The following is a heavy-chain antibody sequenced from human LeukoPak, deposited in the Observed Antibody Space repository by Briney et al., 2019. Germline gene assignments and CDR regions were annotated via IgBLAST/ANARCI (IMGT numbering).Heavy chain of an antibody. CDR2: IGKAGDT. V-gene: IGHV3-13*01. D-gene: IGHD5-12*01. CDR1: GFTFSSYD. Sequence: PGGSLRLSCTASGFTFSSYDMHWVRQVPGEGLEWVSGIGKAGDTHYPGSVKGRFTISRENGRNSLYLQMNTLKAGDTAVYYCAIDPSGHGLDVWGQGTTVTVSS. CDR3: AIDPSGHGLDV. J-gene: IGHJ6*02.